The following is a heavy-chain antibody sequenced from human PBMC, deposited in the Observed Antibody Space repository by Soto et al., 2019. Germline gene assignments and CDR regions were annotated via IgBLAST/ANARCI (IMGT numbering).Heavy chain of an antibody. J-gene: IGHJ4*02. D-gene: IGHD1-26*01. CDR2: INASGFGA. CDR1: GYIFAAYY. CDR3: AREWSGSDH. Sequence: QVQLVQSGAEVKNPGASVKVSCKASGYIFAAYYIHWVRQAPGQGLEWMGMINASGFGAAYGQKFKGRVAVTTDTSASKVYMELSSLRPEDTAVYYCAREWSGSDHWGQGTRVTVSS. V-gene: IGHV1-46*01.